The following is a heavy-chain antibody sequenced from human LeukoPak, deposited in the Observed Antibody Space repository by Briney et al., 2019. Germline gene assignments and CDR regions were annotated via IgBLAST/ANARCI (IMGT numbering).Heavy chain of an antibody. D-gene: IGHD3-10*01. CDR1: GFTFREYY. CDR2: ISGSGFTT. V-gene: IGHV3-11*01. CDR3: ARDAPSKTMVRRFDY. J-gene: IGHJ4*02. Sequence: GGSLRLSCVASGFTFREYYMGWIRQAPGKGLEWISYISGSGFTTHYAGAVKGRFTISRDNAKNSLYLHMSRLSPEDTGMYYCARDAPSKTMVRRFDYWGQGTLAPVSS.